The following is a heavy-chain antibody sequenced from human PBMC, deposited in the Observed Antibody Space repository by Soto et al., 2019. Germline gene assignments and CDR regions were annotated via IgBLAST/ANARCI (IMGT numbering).Heavy chain of an antibody. V-gene: IGHV4-34*01. CDR1: GGSFSGYY. CDR2: IYHSGST. J-gene: IGHJ6*03. D-gene: IGHD6-25*01. CDR3: ARGAATNYYYYYMDV. Sequence: SETLSLTCAVYGGSFSGYYWSWVRQPPGKGLEWIGEIYHSGSTNYNPSLKSRVTISVDKSKNQFSLKLSSVTAADTAVYYCARGAATNYYYYYMDVWGKGTTVTVSS.